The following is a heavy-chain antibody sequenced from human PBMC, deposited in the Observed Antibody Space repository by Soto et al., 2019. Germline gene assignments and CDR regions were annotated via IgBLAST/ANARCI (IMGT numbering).Heavy chain of an antibody. CDR1: GGSFSGYN. Sequence: SETLSLTCVVDGGSFSGYNWNWIRLAPGKGLEWIAEINHSGRTRYNPSLKSRGTISIDMSRNQLSLRLGSVTAADTAVYFCARSLRKEVVDRQRPSYYYYMDVWGKGTTVTVSS. J-gene: IGHJ6*03. V-gene: IGHV4-34*01. CDR2: INHSGRT. CDR3: ARSLRKEVVDRQRPSYYYYMDV. D-gene: IGHD3-22*01.